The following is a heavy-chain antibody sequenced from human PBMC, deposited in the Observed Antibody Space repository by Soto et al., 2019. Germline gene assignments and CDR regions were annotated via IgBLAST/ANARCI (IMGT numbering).Heavy chain of an antibody. J-gene: IGHJ4*02. CDR2: MSPGSGSA. CDR1: GYSFTSLD. CDR3: ARGVDAGVDF. Sequence: QVQLVQSGAEVKELGASVKVSCQASGYSFTSLDINWMLQATGQGLEWMGWMSPGSGSAGYAQKFQGRVTMTRDTSRGTAYMELSSVRSEDTAVYYCARGVDAGVDFWGQGTLVTV. D-gene: IGHD3-10*01. V-gene: IGHV1-8*01.